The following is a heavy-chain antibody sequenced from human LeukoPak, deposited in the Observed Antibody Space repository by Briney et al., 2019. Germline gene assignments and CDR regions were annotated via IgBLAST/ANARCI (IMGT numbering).Heavy chain of an antibody. J-gene: IGHJ4*02. CDR3: ARDTTPGRYCSTISCYPPGY. Sequence: GGSLRLSCAASGFTFSSYGRNWVRQAPGKGLEWVSSISSSSGHIYYADSVKGRFTISRDNAKNSLYLQINSLRAEDTAVYYCARDTTPGRYCSTISCYPPGYWGQGTLVTVSS. CDR2: ISSSSGHI. D-gene: IGHD2-2*01. V-gene: IGHV3-21*01. CDR1: GFTFSSYG.